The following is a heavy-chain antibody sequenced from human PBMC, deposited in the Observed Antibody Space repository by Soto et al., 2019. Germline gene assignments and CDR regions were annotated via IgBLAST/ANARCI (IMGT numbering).Heavy chain of an antibody. V-gene: IGHV5-51*01. Sequence: HGESLKISCKGSGYSFTSYWIGWVRQMPGKGLEWMGIIYPGDSDTRYSPSFQGQVTISADKSISTAYLQWSSLKASDTAMYYCARQFNWNSPTGYFDYWGQGTLVTVSS. CDR2: IYPGDSDT. D-gene: IGHD1-7*01. J-gene: IGHJ4*02. CDR1: GYSFTSYW. CDR3: ARQFNWNSPTGYFDY.